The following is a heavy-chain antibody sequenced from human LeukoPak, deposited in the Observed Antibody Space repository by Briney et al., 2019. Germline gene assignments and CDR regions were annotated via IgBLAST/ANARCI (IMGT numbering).Heavy chain of an antibody. Sequence: GGSLRLSCAASGFTFSSYAMSWVRQAPGKGLEWVSAISGSGGSTYYADSVKGRFTISRDNSKNTLYLQMNSLRAEDTAVYYCARAPFSGSYYKSDYYYYMDVWGKGTTVTVSS. D-gene: IGHD3-10*01. J-gene: IGHJ6*03. CDR3: ARAPFSGSYYKSDYYYYMDV. V-gene: IGHV3-23*01. CDR1: GFTFSSYA. CDR2: ISGSGGST.